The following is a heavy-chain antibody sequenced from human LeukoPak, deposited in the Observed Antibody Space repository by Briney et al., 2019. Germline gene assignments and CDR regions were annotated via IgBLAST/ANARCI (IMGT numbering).Heavy chain of an antibody. D-gene: IGHD3-10*01. CDR1: GGCISSHY. V-gene: IGHV4-59*11. CDR2: IYYSGST. J-gene: IGHJ4*02. CDR3: ARLLYYSGSGNFDF. Sequence: SETLSLICTVSGGCISSHYWIWTRQAPGKGLEWIGYIYYSGSTNYNPSLRSRVTMSADTSKNQFSLQLSSVTAADTAVYYCARLLYYSGSGNFDFWGQGILVTVSS.